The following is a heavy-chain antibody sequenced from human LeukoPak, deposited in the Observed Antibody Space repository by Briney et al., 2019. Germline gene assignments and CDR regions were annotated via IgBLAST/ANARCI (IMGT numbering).Heavy chain of an antibody. CDR2: INHSGST. CDR3: ASDIVGSSFDY. V-gene: IGHV4-34*01. CDR1: GGSFSGYY. Sequence: SETLSLTCAVYGGSFSGYYWSWIRQPPGKGLEWIGEINHSGSTYYNPSLKSRVTISVDTSKNQFSLKLSSVTAADTAVYYCASDIVGSSFDYWGQGTLVTVSS. J-gene: IGHJ4*02. D-gene: IGHD2-15*01.